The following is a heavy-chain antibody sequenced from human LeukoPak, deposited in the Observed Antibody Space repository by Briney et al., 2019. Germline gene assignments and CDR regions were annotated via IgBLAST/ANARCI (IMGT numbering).Heavy chain of an antibody. CDR3: ARGYSSSWNYLDY. J-gene: IGHJ4*02. CDR2: VFDSGST. CDR1: GGSISNYW. V-gene: IGHV4-59*01. D-gene: IGHD6-13*01. Sequence: SETLSLTCTVSGGSISNYWWSWIRQPPGKGLEWIGYVFDSGSTNYNPSPKSRVTISVDTSKKQFSLKVSSVTAADTAVYYCARGYSSSWNYLDYWGQGTLVTVSS.